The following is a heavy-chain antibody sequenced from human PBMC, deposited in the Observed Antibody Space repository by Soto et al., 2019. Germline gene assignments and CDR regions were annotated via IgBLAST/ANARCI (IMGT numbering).Heavy chain of an antibody. V-gene: IGHV3-33*01. CDR3: ARMVVSITMVRGPRYYYYMDV. CDR2: IWYDGSNK. D-gene: IGHD3-10*01. J-gene: IGHJ6*03. Sequence: GGSLRLSCAASGFTFSSYGMHWVRQAPGKGLEWVAVIWYDGSNKYYADSVKGRFTISRDNSKNTLYLQMNSLRAEDTAVYYCARMVVSITMVRGPRYYYYMDVWGKGTTVTVSS. CDR1: GFTFSSYG.